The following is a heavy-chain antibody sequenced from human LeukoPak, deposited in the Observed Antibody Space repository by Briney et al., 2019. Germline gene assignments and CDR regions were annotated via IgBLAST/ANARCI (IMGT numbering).Heavy chain of an antibody. CDR3: AKGIAVAGAFFDY. CDR2: ISWNSGSI. CDR1: GFTFDDYA. J-gene: IGHJ4*02. V-gene: IGHV3-9*01. D-gene: IGHD6-19*01. Sequence: GGSLRLSCAASGFTFDDYAMHWVRQAPGKGLEWVSGISWNSGSIGYADSVKGRFTISRDNSKNTLYLQMNSLRAEDTAVYYCAKGIAVAGAFFDYWGQGTLVTVSS.